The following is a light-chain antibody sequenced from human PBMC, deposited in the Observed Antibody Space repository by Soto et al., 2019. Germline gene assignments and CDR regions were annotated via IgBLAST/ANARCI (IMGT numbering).Light chain of an antibody. CDR3: QSYDSSLGGVV. CDR2: SNN. J-gene: IGLJ3*02. Sequence: QSVLTQPPSVSGAPGERVAISCTGSSSNVGAGYDVHWYQQLPGTAPKLLIYSNNNRPSGVPDRFSGSRSGTSASLAITGLQADDEADYHCQSYDSSLGGVVFGGGTKLTVL. CDR1: SSNVGAGYD. V-gene: IGLV1-40*01.